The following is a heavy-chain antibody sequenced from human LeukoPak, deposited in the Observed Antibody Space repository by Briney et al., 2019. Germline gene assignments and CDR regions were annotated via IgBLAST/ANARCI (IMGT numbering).Heavy chain of an antibody. CDR1: GGSISSGSYY. D-gene: IGHD6-13*01. CDR3: ARLLIASAGLNWFDP. V-gene: IGHV4-39*02. J-gene: IGHJ5*02. CDR2: IYYSGST. Sequence: PSETLSLTCTVSGGSISSGSYYWGWIRQPPGKGLEWIGSIYYSGSTYYNPSLKSRVTISADTSKNHFSLKLSSVTAADTAVYYCARLLIASAGLNWFDPWGQGTLVTVSS.